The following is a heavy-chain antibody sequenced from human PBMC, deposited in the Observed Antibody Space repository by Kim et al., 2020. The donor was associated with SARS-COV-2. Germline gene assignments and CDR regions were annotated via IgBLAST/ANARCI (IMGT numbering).Heavy chain of an antibody. J-gene: IGHJ4*02. CDR1: GFTFSNAW. CDR2: IKSKTDGGTT. D-gene: IGHD4-17*01. V-gene: IGHV3-15*01. Sequence: GGSLRLSCAASGFTFSNAWMSWVRQAPGKGLEWVGRIKSKTDGGTTDYAAPVKGRFTISRDDSKNTLYLQMNSLKTEDTAVYYCTTQMTTVTNGKYSYFDYWGQGTLVTVSS. CDR3: TTQMTTVTNGKYSYFDY.